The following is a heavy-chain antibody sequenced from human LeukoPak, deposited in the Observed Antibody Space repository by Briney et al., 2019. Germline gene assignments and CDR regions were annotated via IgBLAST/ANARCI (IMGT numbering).Heavy chain of an antibody. J-gene: IGHJ4*02. CDR2: ISSSGTTI. Sequence: GGSLRLSCAASGFTFSNYEMNWVRQAPGMGLAWISYISSSGTTIYYADSVKGRFTISGDNAKNSLYLQMNSLRAEDTAVYYCANSGGGNAAMEYYFDYWGQGTLLTVSS. D-gene: IGHD2-2*01. CDR1: GFTFSNYE. CDR3: ANSGGGNAAMEYYFDY. V-gene: IGHV3-48*03.